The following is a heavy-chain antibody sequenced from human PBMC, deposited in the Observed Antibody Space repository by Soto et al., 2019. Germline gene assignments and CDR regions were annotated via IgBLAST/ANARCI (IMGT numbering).Heavy chain of an antibody. CDR2: INGNTGST. Sequence: QVQLVQSGAEVKKPGASVKVSCKTPGNFCSKYGISWVRQAPGQRLEWMGWINGNTGSTNYAQKFRGRVTMTTDTSTGMVYIELSSMTSDDTAIYYCGRDGDQWDQRYLDYWGQGTLVSV. D-gene: IGHD1-26*01. V-gene: IGHV1-18*01. CDR1: GNFCSKYG. J-gene: IGHJ4*02. CDR3: GRDGDQWDQRYLDY.